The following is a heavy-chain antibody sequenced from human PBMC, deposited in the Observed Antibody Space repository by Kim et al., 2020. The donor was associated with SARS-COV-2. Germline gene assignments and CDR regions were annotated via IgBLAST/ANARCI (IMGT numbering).Heavy chain of an antibody. CDR3: ARDGAGGYSYVYYYYGMDV. V-gene: IGHV4-4*02. CDR1: GGSISSSNW. Sequence: SETLSLTCAVSGGSISSSNWWSWVRQPPGKGLEWIGEIYHSGSTNYNPSLKSRVTISVDKSKNQFSLKLSSVTAADTAVYYCARDGAGGYSYVYYYYGMDVWGQGTTVTVSS. J-gene: IGHJ6*02. CDR2: IYHSGST. D-gene: IGHD5-18*01.